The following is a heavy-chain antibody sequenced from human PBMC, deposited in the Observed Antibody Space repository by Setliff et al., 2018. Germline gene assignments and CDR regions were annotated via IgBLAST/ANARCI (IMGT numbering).Heavy chain of an antibody. V-gene: IGHV1-3*01. J-gene: IGHJ6*03. Sequence: ASVKVSCKASGYPFTSNSMHWVRQAPGQRLEWMGWINAGNGYTKYSQKFQGRVTITRDTSASTDYMEVSRLRSDDTAVYFCARDGDILTTYYIYYYYMDVWGKGTTVTVSS. CDR1: GYPFTSNS. D-gene: IGHD3-9*01. CDR3: ARDGDILTTYYIYYYYMDV. CDR2: INAGNGYT.